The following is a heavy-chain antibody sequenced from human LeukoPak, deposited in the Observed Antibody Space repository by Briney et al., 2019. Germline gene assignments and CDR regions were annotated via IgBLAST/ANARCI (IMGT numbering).Heavy chain of an antibody. CDR1: GVTFSDYY. CDR2: ISSSGSTI. Sequence: GGSLRLSCAASGVTFSDYYMSWIRQAPGKGLEWVSYISSSGSTIYYADSVKGRFTISRDNAKNSLYLQMNSLRAEDTAVYYCARDLGRQWLAYYMDVWGKGTTVTVSS. CDR3: ARDLGRQWLAYYMDV. J-gene: IGHJ6*03. D-gene: IGHD6-19*01. V-gene: IGHV3-11*04.